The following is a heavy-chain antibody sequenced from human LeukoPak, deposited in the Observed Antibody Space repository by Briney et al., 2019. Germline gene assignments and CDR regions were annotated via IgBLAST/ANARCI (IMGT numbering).Heavy chain of an antibody. V-gene: IGHV3-23*01. Sequence: AGGSLRLSCAASGFTFGSYPMSWVRQAPGNGLEWVSTTSDSGYSTYYADSVKGRFTISRDNSKNTLYLQINSLRAEDTAVYYCAKRICTSTRCYLEYWGQGTLVTVSS. J-gene: IGHJ4*02. CDR2: TSDSGYST. D-gene: IGHD2-2*01. CDR3: AKRICTSTRCYLEY. CDR1: GFTFGSYP.